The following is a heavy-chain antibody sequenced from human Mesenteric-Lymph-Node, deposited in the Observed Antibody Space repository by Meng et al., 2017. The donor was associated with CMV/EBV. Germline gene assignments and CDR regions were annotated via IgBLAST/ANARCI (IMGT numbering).Heavy chain of an antibody. J-gene: IGHJ3*02. CDR3: AKGPWTDPHAFDI. Sequence: GGSLRLSCAASGLTFSSYAMSWVRQAPGKGLECVSIITTDGRSTYHADSVKGRLTISRDNSKNMLYLQMNSLRAEDTAVYYCAKGPWTDPHAFDIWGQGTMVTVSS. D-gene: IGHD3/OR15-3a*01. V-gene: IGHV3-23*01. CDR1: GLTFSSYA. CDR2: ITTDGRST.